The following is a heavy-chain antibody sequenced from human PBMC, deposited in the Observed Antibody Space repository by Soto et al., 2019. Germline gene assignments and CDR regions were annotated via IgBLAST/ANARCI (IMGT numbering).Heavy chain of an antibody. CDR1: GFTVSDTY. V-gene: IGHV3-53*01. J-gene: IGHJ5*01. D-gene: IGHD6-13*01. Sequence: LRLSCAASGFTVSDTYMAWVRQAPGKGLEWVSTLYSGNSTYYADSVKGRFFLSRDSPKNTLYLQMNSLRAEDTAVYYCASGRSISWYAAIDSWGHGTLVIVSA. CDR3: ASGRSISWYAAIDS. CDR2: LYSGNST.